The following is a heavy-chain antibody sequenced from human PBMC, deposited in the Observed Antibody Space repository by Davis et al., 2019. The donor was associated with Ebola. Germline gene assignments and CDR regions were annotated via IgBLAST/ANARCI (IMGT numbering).Heavy chain of an antibody. D-gene: IGHD2-2*03. V-gene: IGHV3-53*01. CDR2: IYSGGSK. CDR1: GFSVSNKY. Sequence: GESLKISCAVSGFSVSNKYVSWVRQAPGKGLEWVSVIYSGGSKYYADSVKGRFTISRDNAKNTLYLQMNSLRAEDTAVYYCARDLSWILFDYWGQGTLVTVS. CDR3: ARDLSWILFDY. J-gene: IGHJ4*02.